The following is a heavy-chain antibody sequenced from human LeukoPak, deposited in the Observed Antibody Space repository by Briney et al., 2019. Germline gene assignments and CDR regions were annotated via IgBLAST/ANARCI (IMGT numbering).Heavy chain of an antibody. V-gene: IGHV1-18*01. Sequence: ASVKVSCKASGYTFINFGISWMRQAPGQGLEWMGWISGNNDNPNYGQKFQGRFTVTSDSSTRTAYMELKRLRSDDTAVYYCARDGTSTDDYWGQGTLVTVSS. CDR2: ISGNNDNP. D-gene: IGHD2-2*01. CDR3: ARDGTSTDDY. CDR1: GYTFINFG. J-gene: IGHJ4*02.